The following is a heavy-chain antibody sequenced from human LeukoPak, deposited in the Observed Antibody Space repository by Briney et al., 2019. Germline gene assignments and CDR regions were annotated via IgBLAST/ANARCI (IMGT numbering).Heavy chain of an antibody. D-gene: IGHD6-13*01. CDR2: LYYSGST. CDR3: ARGYGSSWYYY. Sequence: PSETLSLTCTVSGGSISSYYWSWIRQPPGKGLWRIGHLYYSGSTNYNPSLKSRVTISVDTSKNQFSLKLSSVTAADTAVYYCARGYGSSWYYYWGQGTLVTVSS. J-gene: IGHJ4*02. V-gene: IGHV4-59*08. CDR1: GGSISSYY.